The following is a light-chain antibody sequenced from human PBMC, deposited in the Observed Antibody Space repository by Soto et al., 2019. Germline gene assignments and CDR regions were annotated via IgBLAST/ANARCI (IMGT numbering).Light chain of an antibody. V-gene: IGKV3-15*01. CDR1: QSVSSN. J-gene: IGKJ1*01. CDR2: GAS. CDR3: QQYNNWPPWT. Sequence: EIVMTQSPATLSVSPGERATLSCRASQSVSSNLAWYQQKPGQAPRLLIYGASTRATGIPARFSGSRSGTGFTLTISSLQSEDFAVYYCQQYNNWPPWTFGQGTKVEVK.